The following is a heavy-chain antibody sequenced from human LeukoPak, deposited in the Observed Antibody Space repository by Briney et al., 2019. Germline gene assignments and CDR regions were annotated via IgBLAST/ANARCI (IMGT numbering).Heavy chain of an antibody. CDR3: ARRSGIAVAGAFDY. J-gene: IGHJ4*02. CDR2: ISGSGGST. V-gene: IGHV3-23*01. D-gene: IGHD6-19*01. CDR1: GFTFSSYG. Sequence: GGSLRLSCAASGFTFSSYGMSWVRQAPGKGLEWVSAISGSGGSTYYADSVKGRFTISRDNSKNTLYLQMNSLRAEDTAVYYCARRSGIAVAGAFDYWGQGTLVTVSS.